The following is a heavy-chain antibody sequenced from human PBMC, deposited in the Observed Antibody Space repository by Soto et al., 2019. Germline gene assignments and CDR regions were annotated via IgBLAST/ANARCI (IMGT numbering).Heavy chain of an antibody. CDR1: GFSLSTSGVG. V-gene: IGHV2-5*02. D-gene: IGHD3-10*01. Sequence: QITLKESGPTLVKPTQTLTLTCTFSGFSLSTSGVGVGWIRQPPGKALEWLALIYWDDDKRYSPSLKSRLTITKDPSKNQVVLTMTNMDPVDTATYYCAHSGDQPSVAGAFDIWGQGTMVTVSS. CDR2: IYWDDDK. J-gene: IGHJ3*02. CDR3: AHSGDQPSVAGAFDI.